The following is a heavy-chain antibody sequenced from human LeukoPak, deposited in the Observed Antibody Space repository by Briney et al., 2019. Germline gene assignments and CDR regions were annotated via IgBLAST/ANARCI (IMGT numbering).Heavy chain of an antibody. CDR1: GFTVSSNY. D-gene: IGHD3-22*01. Sequence: GWSLRLSCAASGFTVSSNYMSWVRQAPGRGLEWVSVIYTGGSTYYADSVKGRFTISRDNSKNTLYLQMNSLRAEDTAVYYCARDLGRYDSNQGPLDAFDIWGQGTMVTVSS. V-gene: IGHV3-53*01. J-gene: IGHJ3*02. CDR3: ARDLGRYDSNQGPLDAFDI. CDR2: IYTGGST.